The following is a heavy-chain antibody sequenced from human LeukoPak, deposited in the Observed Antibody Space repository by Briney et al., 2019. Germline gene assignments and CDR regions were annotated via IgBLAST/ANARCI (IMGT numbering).Heavy chain of an antibody. CDR1: GFXFSDYY. Sequence: GGSLRLSCAASGFXFSDYYMSWIRQAPGKGLEWLSYISTSSSYTNSADSVRGRFTISRDNAKNSLYLQMNTLRDDDTAVYHCAKVRGELPLIDYWGQGTLVTVSS. V-gene: IGHV3-11*05. CDR3: AKVRGELPLIDY. J-gene: IGHJ4*02. CDR2: ISTSSSYT. D-gene: IGHD1-7*01.